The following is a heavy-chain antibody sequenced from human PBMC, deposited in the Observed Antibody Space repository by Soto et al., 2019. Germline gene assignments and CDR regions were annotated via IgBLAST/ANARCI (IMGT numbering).Heavy chain of an antibody. Sequence: SVKVSCKASGGTFSSYAISWVRQAPGQGLEWMGGIIPIFGTANYAQKFQGRVTITADESTSTAYMELSSLRSEDTAVYYCARPNITMILNDAFDIWGQGTMVTVSS. CDR2: IIPIFGTA. CDR3: ARPNITMILNDAFDI. V-gene: IGHV1-69*13. CDR1: GGTFSSYA. D-gene: IGHD3-22*01. J-gene: IGHJ3*02.